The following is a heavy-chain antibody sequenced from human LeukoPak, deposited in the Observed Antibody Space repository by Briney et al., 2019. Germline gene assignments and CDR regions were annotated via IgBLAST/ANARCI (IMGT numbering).Heavy chain of an antibody. Sequence: PSETLSLTCTVSGGSISSYYWSWIWQPPGKGLEWIGYIYYSGSTNYNPSLKSRVTISVDTSKNQFSLKLSSVTAADTAVYYCARRPQEKYSGYDCWGQGTLVTVSS. CDR2: IYYSGST. CDR3: ARRPQEKYSGYDC. D-gene: IGHD5-12*01. V-gene: IGHV4-59*01. J-gene: IGHJ4*02. CDR1: GGSISSYY.